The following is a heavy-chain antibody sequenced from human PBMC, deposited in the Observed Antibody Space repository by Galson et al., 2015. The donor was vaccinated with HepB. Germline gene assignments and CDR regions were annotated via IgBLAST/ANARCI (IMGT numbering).Heavy chain of an antibody. CDR2: TFYRSKWYH. V-gene: IGHV6-1*01. Sequence: CAISGDSVSSYSTAWNWIRQSPSRGLEWLGKTFYRSKWYHESAVSVRSRITFYPDTSKNQLSLQLKVVTPEDTAVYYCTRGILASGNDHWGQGTLVTVS. D-gene: IGHD6-13*01. CDR3: TRGILASGNDH. J-gene: IGHJ5*02. CDR1: GDSVSSYSTA.